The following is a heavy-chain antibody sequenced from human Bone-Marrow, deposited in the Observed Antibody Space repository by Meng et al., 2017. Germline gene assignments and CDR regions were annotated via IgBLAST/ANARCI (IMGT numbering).Heavy chain of an antibody. CDR2: IKSKTDGGTT. Sequence: GESLKISCAASGFTFSNAWMSWVRQAPGKGLEWVGRIKSKTDGGTTDYAAPVKGRFTISRDDSKNTLYLQMNSLKTEDTAVYYCARDESSSSWGYYYYYGMDVWGQGTTVTVSS. CDR1: GFTFSNAW. V-gene: IGHV3-15*01. D-gene: IGHD6-13*01. J-gene: IGHJ6*02. CDR3: ARDESSSSWGYYYYYGMDV.